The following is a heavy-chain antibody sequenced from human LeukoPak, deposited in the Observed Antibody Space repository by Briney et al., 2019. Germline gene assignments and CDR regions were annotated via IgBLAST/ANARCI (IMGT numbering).Heavy chain of an antibody. CDR3: VKDGSDYYYDSRGYYYYYNGMDV. V-gene: IGHV3-23*01. CDR1: GFIFGNYT. D-gene: IGHD3-22*01. CDR2: ISGSDDDT. Sequence: GGSLRLSCAASGFIFGNYTMSWVRQAPGKGLEWVSGISGSDDDTYDADSVKGRFTISRDNSKNTLYLQMNNLRVEDTAVYYCVKDGSDYYYDSRGYYYYYNGMDVWGQGTTVTVSS. J-gene: IGHJ6*02.